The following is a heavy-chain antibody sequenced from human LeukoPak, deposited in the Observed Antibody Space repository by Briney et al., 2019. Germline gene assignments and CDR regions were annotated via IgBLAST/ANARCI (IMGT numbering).Heavy chain of an antibody. D-gene: IGHD3-22*01. V-gene: IGHV4-34*01. CDR3: ARLGTDYYDSSGYYRPKSLDY. CDR1: GTSFSGYY. J-gene: IGHJ4*02. Sequence: PSETLSLTCAVYGTSFSGYYWSWIRQPPGKGLEWIGEINHRGSTNYNPSLKSRVTISVDTSKNQFSLKLNSVTAADTAVYYCARLGTDYYDSSGYYRPKSLDYWGQGTLVTVSS. CDR2: INHRGST.